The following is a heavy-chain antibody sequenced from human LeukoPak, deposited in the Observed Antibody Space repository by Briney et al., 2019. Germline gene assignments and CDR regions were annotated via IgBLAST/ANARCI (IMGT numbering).Heavy chain of an antibody. Sequence: GGSLRLSCAASGFTFSSYSMNWVRQAPGKGLEWVSYISSSSSTIYYADSVKGRFTISRDNAKNSLYLQMNSLRDEDTAVYYCAREPYCGGDCYSEYFQHWGQGPLVTVSS. CDR1: GFTFSSYS. J-gene: IGHJ1*01. CDR2: ISSSSSTI. V-gene: IGHV3-48*02. D-gene: IGHD2-21*02. CDR3: AREPYCGGDCYSEYFQH.